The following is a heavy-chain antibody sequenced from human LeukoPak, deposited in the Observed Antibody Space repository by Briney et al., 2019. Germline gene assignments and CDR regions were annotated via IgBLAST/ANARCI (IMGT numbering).Heavy chain of an antibody. Sequence: SETLSLTCTVSGGSISSGDYYWSWIRQPPGKGLEWTGYIYYSGSTYYNPSLKSRVTISVDTSKNQFSLKLSSVTAADTAVYYCARGRGYSYGSFDYWGQGTLVTVSS. CDR3: ARGRGYSYGSFDY. CDR2: IYYSGST. CDR1: GGSISSGDYY. D-gene: IGHD5-18*01. J-gene: IGHJ4*02. V-gene: IGHV4-30-4*01.